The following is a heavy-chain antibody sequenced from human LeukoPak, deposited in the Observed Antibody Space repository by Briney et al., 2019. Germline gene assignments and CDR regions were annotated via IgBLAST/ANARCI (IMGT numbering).Heavy chain of an antibody. CDR1: GGSISSGSYY. J-gene: IGHJ6*02. V-gene: IGHV4-61*02. D-gene: IGHD5-12*01. CDR2: IYTSGST. Sequence: PSQTLSLTCTVSGGSISSGSYYWSWNRQPAGKGLERIGRIYTSGSTNYNPSLKSRVTISVDTSKNQFSLKLSSVTAADTAVYYCAREASGYDYGYYYYYGMDVWGQGTTVTVSS. CDR3: AREASGYDYGYYYYYGMDV.